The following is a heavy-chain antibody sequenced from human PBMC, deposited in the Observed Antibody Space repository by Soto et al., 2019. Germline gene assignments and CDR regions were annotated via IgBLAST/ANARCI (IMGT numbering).Heavy chain of an antibody. J-gene: IGHJ6*02. CDR3: EKHLYSYGLVDGMDV. D-gene: IGHD5-18*01. CDR2: ISWDGGST. V-gene: IGHV3-43*01. Sequence: ESGGVVVQPGGSLRLSCAASGFTFDDYTMHWVRQAPGKGLEWVSLISWDGGSTYYADSVKVRFTISRYNSKNSLYLQMNSLRTEDTALYYCEKHLYSYGLVDGMDVWGQGTTVTVS. CDR1: GFTFDDYT.